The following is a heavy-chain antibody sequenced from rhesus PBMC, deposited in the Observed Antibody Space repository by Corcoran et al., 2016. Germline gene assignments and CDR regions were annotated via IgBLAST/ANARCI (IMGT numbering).Heavy chain of an antibody. CDR3: ARGWAGSGCPLVHIDF. CDR2: ILGSGRII. J-gene: IGHJ4*01. Sequence: QLQLQESGPGLVKPSETLSLACAVSGGSFSNNYWLWIRQPPGTGLEWMGGILGSGRIINSNPTLKNRVTISTDTSKNQLSLKRTAVTAADTAVYFCARGWAGSGCPLVHIDFWGQGFLVTVSS. V-gene: IGHV4-173*01. D-gene: IGHD2-21*01. CDR1: GGSFSNNY.